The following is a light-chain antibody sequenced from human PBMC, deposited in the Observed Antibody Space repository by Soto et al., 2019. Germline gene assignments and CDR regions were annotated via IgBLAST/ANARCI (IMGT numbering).Light chain of an antibody. CDR3: QHYNNWPPWT. Sequence: EIVMTQSPATLSVFPGERATLSCRASQSVSSNLAWYQQKPGQAPRLLIYRASTRATGIPARFSGSGSGTKFTLTISSLQSEDFAVYYCQHYNNWPPWTFGQGTKVEIK. V-gene: IGKV3-15*01. CDR1: QSVSSN. J-gene: IGKJ1*01. CDR2: RAS.